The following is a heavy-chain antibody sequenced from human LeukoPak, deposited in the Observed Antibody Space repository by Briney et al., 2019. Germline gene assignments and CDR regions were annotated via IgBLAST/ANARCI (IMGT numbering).Heavy chain of an antibody. CDR1: GGSISGYY. J-gene: IGHJ4*02. CDR3: ARARSGWEGGCFDH. CDR2: MYDSGSP. Sequence: SETLSLTCSVSGGSISGYYWSWIRQPPGKALEWIGYMYDSGSPRYNPSLKSRVTISLDTSKKQFSLKLSSVTAADTAVYYCARARSGWEGGCFDHWGQRNLVTVSS. D-gene: IGHD6-19*01. V-gene: IGHV4-59*01.